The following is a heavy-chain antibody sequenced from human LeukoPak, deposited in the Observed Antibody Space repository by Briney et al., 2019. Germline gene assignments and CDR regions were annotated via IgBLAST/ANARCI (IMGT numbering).Heavy chain of an antibody. CDR3: ASRPGRLGELSFASFDY. Sequence: PSETLSLTCAVYGGSFSGYHWSWLRQPPGKGLEWIGEINHSGSTNHNPSLKSRVTISVDTSKNQFSLKLSSVTAADTAVYYCASRPGRLGELSFASFDYWGQGTLVTVSS. V-gene: IGHV4-34*01. CDR1: GGSFSGYH. CDR2: INHSGST. D-gene: IGHD3-16*02. J-gene: IGHJ4*02.